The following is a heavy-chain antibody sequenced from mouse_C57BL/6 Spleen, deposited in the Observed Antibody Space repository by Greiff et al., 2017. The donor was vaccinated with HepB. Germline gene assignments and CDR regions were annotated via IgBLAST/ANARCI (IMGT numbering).Heavy chain of an antibody. CDR3: ASNYYGSRWFAY. V-gene: IGHV1-63*01. D-gene: IGHD1-1*01. CDR1: GYTFTNYW. J-gene: IGHJ3*01. Sequence: VKLQESGAELVRPGTSVKMSCKASGYTFTNYWIGWAKQRPGHGLEWIGDIYPGGGYTNYNEKFKGKATLTADKSSSTAYMQFSSLTSEDSAIYYCASNYYGSRWFAYWGQGTLVTVSA. CDR2: IYPGGGYT.